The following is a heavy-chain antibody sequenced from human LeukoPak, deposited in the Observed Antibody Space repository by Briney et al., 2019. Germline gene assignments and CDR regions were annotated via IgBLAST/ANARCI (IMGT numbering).Heavy chain of an antibody. D-gene: IGHD5-24*01. CDR3: ARRDEIYYYYMDV. Sequence: GGSLRLSCAASGFTFSSYGMHWVRQAPGKGLEWVAVIWYDGSNKYYADSVKGRFTISRDNSKNTLYLQMNSLRAEGTAVYYCARRDEIYYYYMDVWGKGTTVTVSS. CDR2: IWYDGSNK. V-gene: IGHV3-33*01. J-gene: IGHJ6*03. CDR1: GFTFSSYG.